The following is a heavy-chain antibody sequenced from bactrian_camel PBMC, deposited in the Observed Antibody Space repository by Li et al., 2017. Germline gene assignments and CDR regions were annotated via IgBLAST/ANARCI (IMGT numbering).Heavy chain of an antibody. CDR2: IDSDGRT. CDR1: GYRYSTYC. D-gene: IGHD4*01. J-gene: IGHJ4*01. V-gene: IGHV3S53*01. Sequence: HVQLVESGGGSAQTGGSLRLSCVVSGYRYSTYCMGWFRQVPGNEREPLASIDSDGRTSVADSVKGRFTISKDKDHVKNTLFLEMTNLKADDTAMYYCTADTVKASLATTALFAAYEGHGTQVTVS.